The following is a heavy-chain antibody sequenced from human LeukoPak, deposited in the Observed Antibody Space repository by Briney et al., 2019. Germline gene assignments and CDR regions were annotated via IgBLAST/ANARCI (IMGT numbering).Heavy chain of an antibody. CDR3: ARTGFLYGMDV. CDR2: INHSGST. Sequence: SETLSLTCTVSGGSISSYYWSWIRQPPGKGLEWIGEINHSGSTNYNPSLKSRVTISVDTSKNQFSLKLSSVTAADTAVYYCARTGFLYGMDVWGQGTTVTVSS. CDR1: GGSISSYY. J-gene: IGHJ6*02. D-gene: IGHD3-10*01. V-gene: IGHV4-34*01.